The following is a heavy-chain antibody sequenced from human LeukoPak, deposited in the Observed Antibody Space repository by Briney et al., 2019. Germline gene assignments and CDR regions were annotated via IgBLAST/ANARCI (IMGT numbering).Heavy chain of an antibody. Sequence: PGGSLRLSCAASGFTFSSYSMNWVRQAPGKGLDWVSSISSSSSYIYYADSVKGRFTIARDNAKNSLYLQMNSLRAEDTAVYYCARVLVLAPDYWGQGTLVTVSS. CDR2: ISSSSSYI. CDR1: GFTFSSYS. CDR3: ARVLVLAPDY. D-gene: IGHD3-3*01. V-gene: IGHV3-21*01. J-gene: IGHJ4*02.